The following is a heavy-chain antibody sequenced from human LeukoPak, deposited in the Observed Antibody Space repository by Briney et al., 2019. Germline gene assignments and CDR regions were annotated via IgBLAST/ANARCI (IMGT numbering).Heavy chain of an antibody. D-gene: IGHD1-1*01. CDR1: GGPISTYY. V-gene: IGHV4-59*01. CDR3: ARGWNPDFDY. J-gene: IGHJ4*02. Sequence: SETLSLSRTVTGGPISTYYWSWFRQPPGKRLEWIGYIYSSGPTNYNPSLNSPVTILVDTSTNQFSLRLSSVTAADTAVYYCARGWNPDFDYWGQGSLVTVSS. CDR2: IYSSGPT.